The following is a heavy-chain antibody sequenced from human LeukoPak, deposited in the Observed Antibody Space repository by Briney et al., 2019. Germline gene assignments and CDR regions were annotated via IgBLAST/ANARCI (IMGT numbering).Heavy chain of an antibody. CDR1: GFTFSIYE. Sequence: GGSLRLSCAASGFTFSIYEMNWVRQAPGKGLEWVSYITSSGSTIYYADSVKGRFTISRDDAKNSLYLQMNSLRVEDTAVYYCAMVRGVIFDYWGQGTLVTLSS. CDR2: ITSSGSTI. J-gene: IGHJ4*02. D-gene: IGHD3-10*01. V-gene: IGHV3-48*03. CDR3: AMVRGVIFDY.